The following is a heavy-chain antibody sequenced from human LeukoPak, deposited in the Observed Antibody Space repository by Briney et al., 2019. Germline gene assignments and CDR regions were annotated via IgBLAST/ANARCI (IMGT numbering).Heavy chain of an antibody. CDR1: GGSISSYY. D-gene: IGHD3-10*01. V-gene: IGHV4-59*01. J-gene: IGHJ3*02. Sequence: SETLSLTCTVSGGSISSYYWSWIRQPPGKGLEWIGYIYYSGSTNYNPSLKSRVTISVDTSKNQFSLKLSSVTAADTAVYYCARDLGDDAFDIWDQGTMVTVSS. CDR3: ARDLGDDAFDI. CDR2: IYYSGST.